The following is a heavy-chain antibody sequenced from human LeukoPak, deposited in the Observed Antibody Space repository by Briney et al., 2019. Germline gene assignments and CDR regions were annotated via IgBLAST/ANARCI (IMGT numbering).Heavy chain of an antibody. CDR3: TRVLVVDSSGYYGYYFDY. D-gene: IGHD3-22*01. J-gene: IGHJ4*02. Sequence: GGSPRLSCAASGFTVSTNYMTWVRQAPGKGLEWVSVIYSGGSTYYADPVRGRFTISRDNSKNTLYLQMNSLRAEDTAVYYCTRVLVVDSSGYYGYYFDYWGQGTLVTVSS. CDR2: IYSGGST. CDR1: GFTVSTNY. V-gene: IGHV3-53*01.